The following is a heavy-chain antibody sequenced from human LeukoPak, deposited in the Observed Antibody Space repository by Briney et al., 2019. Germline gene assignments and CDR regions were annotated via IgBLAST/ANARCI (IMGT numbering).Heavy chain of an antibody. CDR3: ARDEYSSGRAGDYYYYMDV. J-gene: IGHJ6*03. V-gene: IGHV1-8*01. Sequence: ASVKVSCKASGYTFTSYDINWVRQATGQGLEWMGWMNPNSGNTGYAQKFQGRDTMTRNASISTAYMELSSLRSEDTAVYYCARDEYSSGRAGDYYYYMDVWGKGTTVTVSS. CDR2: MNPNSGNT. D-gene: IGHD6-19*01. CDR1: GYTFTSYD.